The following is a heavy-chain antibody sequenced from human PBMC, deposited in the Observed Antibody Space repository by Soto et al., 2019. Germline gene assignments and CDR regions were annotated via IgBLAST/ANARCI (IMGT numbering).Heavy chain of an antibody. CDR3: ARRGGSSGWTNYYYYGMDV. CDR1: GFTFSSYW. V-gene: IGHV3-7*03. D-gene: IGHD6-19*01. J-gene: IGHJ6*02. CDR2: IKQDGSEK. Sequence: PGGSLRLSCAVSGFTFSSYWMSWVRQAPGKGLEWVANIKQDGSEKYYVDSVKGRFTISRDNAKNSLYLQMNSLRAEDTAVYYCARRGGSSGWTNYYYYGMDVWGQGTTVTVSS.